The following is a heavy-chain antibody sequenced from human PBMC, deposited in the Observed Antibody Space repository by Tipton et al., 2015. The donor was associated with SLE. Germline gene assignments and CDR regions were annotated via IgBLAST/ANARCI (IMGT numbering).Heavy chain of an antibody. CDR3: ARGRRYYQGDAFDI. CDR2: ISYDGSNK. CDR1: GFTFSSYA. J-gene: IGHJ3*02. D-gene: IGHD2-8*01. Sequence: SLRLSCAASGFTFSSYAMHWVRQAPGKGLEWVAVISYDGSNKYYADSVKGRFTISRDNSKNTLYLQMNSLRAEDTAVYYCARGRRYYQGDAFDIWGQGTMVTVSS. V-gene: IGHV3-30-3*01.